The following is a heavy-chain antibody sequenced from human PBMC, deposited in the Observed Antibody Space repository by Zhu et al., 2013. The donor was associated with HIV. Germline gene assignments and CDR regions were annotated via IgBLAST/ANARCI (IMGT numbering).Heavy chain of an antibody. CDR2: INHSGST. V-gene: IGHV4-34*01. J-gene: IGHJ6*02. Sequence: QVQLQQWGAGLLKPSETLSLTCAVYGGSFSGYYWSWIRQPPGKGLEWIGEINHSGSTNYNPSLKSRVTISVDTSKNQFSLKLSSVTAADTAVYYCARGPRKYYYYYYGMDVWGQGTTVTVSS. CDR1: GGSFSGYY. CDR3: ARGPRKYYYYYYGMDV.